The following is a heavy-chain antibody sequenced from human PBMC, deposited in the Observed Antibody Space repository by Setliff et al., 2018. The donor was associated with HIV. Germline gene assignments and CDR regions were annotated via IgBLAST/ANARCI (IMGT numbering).Heavy chain of an antibody. Sequence: NPSETLSLTCAVYGGPSTDHYWNWIRQSPGMGLEWIAEIHHTGYINYNPSLRSRVSVSRDMSSNQFSLRLSSVTAADAAVYCCAAFFVTPMTTQDFWGQGTLVTVSS. D-gene: IGHD4-4*01. CDR1: GGPSTDHY. V-gene: IGHV4-34*01. J-gene: IGHJ4*02. CDR2: IHHTGYI. CDR3: AAFFVTPMTTQDF.